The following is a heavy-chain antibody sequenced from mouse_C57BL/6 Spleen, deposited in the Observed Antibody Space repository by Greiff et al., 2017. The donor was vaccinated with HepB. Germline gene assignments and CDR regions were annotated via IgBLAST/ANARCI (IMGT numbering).Heavy chain of an antibody. J-gene: IGHJ4*01. V-gene: IGHV3-6*01. Sequence: EVQLQESGPGLVKPSQSLSLTCSVTGYSITSGYYWNWIRQFPGNKLEWMGYISYDGSNNYNPSLKNRISITRDTSKNQFFLKLNSVTTEDTATYYCARSSGYVRMDYWGQGTSVTVSS. D-gene: IGHD3-2*02. CDR1: GYSITSGYY. CDR3: ARSSGYVRMDY. CDR2: ISYDGSN.